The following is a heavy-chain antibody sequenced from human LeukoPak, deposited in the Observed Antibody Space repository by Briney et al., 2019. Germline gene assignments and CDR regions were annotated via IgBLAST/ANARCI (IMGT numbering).Heavy chain of an antibody. Sequence: GGSLRLSCAAPGFTFRTYAMTWVRQAPGKGLEWVSAISGSGDSTYYADSVRGRFPISRDNSKNTLYLQMNSLRAEDTAVYYCAQAVYCSGGGCYGAPDYWGQGTLVTVSS. J-gene: IGHJ4*02. V-gene: IGHV3-23*01. CDR3: AQAVYCSGGGCYGAPDY. D-gene: IGHD2-15*01. CDR1: GFTFRTYA. CDR2: ISGSGDST.